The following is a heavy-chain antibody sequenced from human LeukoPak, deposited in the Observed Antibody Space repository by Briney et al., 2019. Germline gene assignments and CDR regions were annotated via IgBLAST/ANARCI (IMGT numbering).Heavy chain of an antibody. Sequence: GASVKVSCMASGYTFTSYDINWVRQATGQGLEWMGWMNPNSGNTGYAQKFQGRVTMTRNTSISTAYMELSSLRSEDTAVYYCARGEGSLGLWLQDYWGQGTLVTVSS. CDR3: ARGEGSLGLWLQDY. V-gene: IGHV1-8*01. CDR2: MNPNSGNT. D-gene: IGHD5-18*01. J-gene: IGHJ4*02. CDR1: GYTFTSYD.